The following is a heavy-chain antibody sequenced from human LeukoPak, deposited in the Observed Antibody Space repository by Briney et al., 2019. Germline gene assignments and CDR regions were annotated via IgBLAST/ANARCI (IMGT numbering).Heavy chain of an antibody. V-gene: IGHV1-69*01. CDR1: GGTFSSYA. Sequence: SVKVSCKASGGTFSSYAISWVRQAPGQGLEWMGGIIPIFGKANYAQKFQGRVTITADESTSTAYMELSSLRSEDTAVYYCAREKKEQQLASDAFDIWGQGTMVTVSS. CDR2: IIPIFGKA. D-gene: IGHD6-13*01. J-gene: IGHJ3*02. CDR3: AREKKEQQLASDAFDI.